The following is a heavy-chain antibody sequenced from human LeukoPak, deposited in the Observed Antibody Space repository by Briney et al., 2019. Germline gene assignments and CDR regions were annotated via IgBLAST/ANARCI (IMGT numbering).Heavy chain of an antibody. D-gene: IGHD6-19*01. J-gene: IGHJ4*02. CDR3: AKEGYYSSGWYNHFDY. CDR1: GFTFSSYA. V-gene: IGHV3-30-3*01. Sequence: PGRSLRLSCAASGFTFSSYAMHWVRQAPGKGLEWVAVISYDGSNKYYADSVKGRFTISRDNSKNTLYLQMNSLRAEDTAVYYCAKEGYYSSGWYNHFDYWGQGTLVTVSS. CDR2: ISYDGSNK.